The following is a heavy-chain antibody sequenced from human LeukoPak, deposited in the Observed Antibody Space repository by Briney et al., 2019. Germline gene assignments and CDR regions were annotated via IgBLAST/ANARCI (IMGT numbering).Heavy chain of an antibody. V-gene: IGHV4-34*01. Sequence: SETLSPTCGVFGVSINDYYWGWIRQSPGKGLEWIGEISHTEGTRYNPSLESRVTMSVGTSENQLSLKLIFVTAADTAVYYCARIRCGHSGSVCYNHWGLGTLVTVSS. CDR1: GVSINDYY. J-gene: IGHJ4*02. D-gene: IGHD2-21*01. CDR2: ISHTEGT. CDR3: ARIRCGHSGSVCYNH.